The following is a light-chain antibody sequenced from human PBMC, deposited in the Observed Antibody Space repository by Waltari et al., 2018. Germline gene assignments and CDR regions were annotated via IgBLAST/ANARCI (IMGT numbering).Light chain of an antibody. CDR2: DVN. Sequence: QSALTHPSSVSGSPGQSITLSSTGTSSDVGGYKSVSWYQQHPGKAPKLIIYDVNNRPSGVSNRFSGSKSANTASLTISGLQAEDEADYYCNSFTLGTALLVFGGGTKLTVL. CDR1: SSDVGGYKS. CDR3: NSFTLGTALLV. J-gene: IGLJ2*01. V-gene: IGLV2-14*03.